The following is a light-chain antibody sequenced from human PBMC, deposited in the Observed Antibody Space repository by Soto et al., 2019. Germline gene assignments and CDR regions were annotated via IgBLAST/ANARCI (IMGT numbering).Light chain of an antibody. CDR2: GAS. CDR3: QQYGSSGT. CDR1: QGVTSSY. J-gene: IGKJ1*01. Sequence: EIVLTQSPGTLSLSQGERATLPGRASQGVTSSYLAWYQQKPGQAPRLLFYGASSRATGLQDRCSGSGTGTDFTLTISRLEREDFAVYYCQQYGSSGTFGQWTKVEIK. V-gene: IGKV3-20*01.